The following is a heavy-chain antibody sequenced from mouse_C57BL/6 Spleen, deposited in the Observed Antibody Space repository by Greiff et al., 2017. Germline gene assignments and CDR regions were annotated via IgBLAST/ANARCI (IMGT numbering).Heavy chain of an antibody. D-gene: IGHD1-1*01. CDR1: GYTFTDYE. Sequence: VKLVESGAELVRPGASVTLSCKASGYTFTDYEMHWVKQTPVHGLEWIGAIAPETGGTAYNQKFKGKAILTADKSSSTAYMELRSLTSEDSAVYYCTRSGGSSPSYAMDYWGQGTSVTVSS. V-gene: IGHV1-15*01. J-gene: IGHJ4*01. CDR3: TRSGGSSPSYAMDY. CDR2: IAPETGGT.